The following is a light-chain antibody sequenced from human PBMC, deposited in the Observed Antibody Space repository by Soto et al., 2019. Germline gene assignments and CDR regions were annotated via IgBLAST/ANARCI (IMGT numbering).Light chain of an antibody. CDR1: SSDVGGYNY. CDR2: EVS. CDR3: TSFTTISTWV. Sequence: QSVLTQPASVSGSPGQSITISCTGTSSDVGGYNYVSWFQQHPGKAPKLKIYEVSNRPSGVSNRFSGSKSGNTASLTISELQAEDEADYYCTSFTTISTWVFGGGTKLTAL. V-gene: IGLV2-14*01. J-gene: IGLJ3*02.